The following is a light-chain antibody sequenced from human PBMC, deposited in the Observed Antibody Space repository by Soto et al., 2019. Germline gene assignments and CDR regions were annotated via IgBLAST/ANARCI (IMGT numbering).Light chain of an antibody. Sequence: DIQMTQSPSTLSASVGDTVTITCRASQSISNWLAWYQQKPGQAPKLLIHKASTLESGVPSRFIGSGSGTEFTLTTSSLQPDDFATFYCQQYDRFPYTFGQGTKPEIK. V-gene: IGKV1-5*03. CDR3: QQYDRFPYT. J-gene: IGKJ2*01. CDR2: KAS. CDR1: QSISNW.